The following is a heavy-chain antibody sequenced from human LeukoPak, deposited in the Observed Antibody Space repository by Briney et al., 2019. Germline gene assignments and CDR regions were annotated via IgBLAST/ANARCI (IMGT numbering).Heavy chain of an antibody. CDR3: ARDPRDWYGVRGVFDY. D-gene: IGHD3-10*01. CDR1: GFTFSSYE. V-gene: IGHV4-31*02. CDR2: IYYSGST. J-gene: IGHJ4*02. Sequence: PGGSLRLSCAASGFTFSSYEMNWVRQHPGKGLEWIGYIYYSGSTYYNPSLKSRVTISVDTSKNQFSLKLSSVTAADTAVYYCARDPRDWYGVRGVFDYWGQGTLVTVSS.